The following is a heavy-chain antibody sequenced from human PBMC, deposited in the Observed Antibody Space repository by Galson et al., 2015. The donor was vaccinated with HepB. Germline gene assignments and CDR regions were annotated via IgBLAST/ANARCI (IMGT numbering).Heavy chain of an antibody. V-gene: IGHV3-74*01. D-gene: IGHD6-13*01. CDR3: ARDWQQLRTFDY. J-gene: IGHJ4*02. CDR2: INSDGSST. CDR1: GFTFSSYW. Sequence: SLRLSCAASGFTFSSYWMHWVRQAPGKGLVWVSRINSDGSSTSYADSVKGRFTISRDNAKNTLYLQMNSLRAEDTAVYYCARDWQQLRTFDYWGQGTLVTVSS.